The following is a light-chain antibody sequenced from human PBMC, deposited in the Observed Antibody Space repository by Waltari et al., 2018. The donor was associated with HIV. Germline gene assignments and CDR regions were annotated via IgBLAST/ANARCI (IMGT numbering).Light chain of an antibody. CDR1: RSNIGAGHD. Sequence: SVLTQPPSVSGAPGQRVTISCTGSRSNIGAGHDVHWFQQRPGTAPKLLIYGNTNRPSGVPDRFSGSKSGTSASLAITGLQAEDEGDYYCQSYDSGLSAYVFGTGTKVTVL. V-gene: IGLV1-40*01. J-gene: IGLJ1*01. CDR3: QSYDSGLSAYV. CDR2: GNT.